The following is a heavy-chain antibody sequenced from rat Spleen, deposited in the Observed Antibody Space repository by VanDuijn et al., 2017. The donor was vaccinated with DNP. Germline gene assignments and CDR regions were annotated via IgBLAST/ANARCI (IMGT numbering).Heavy chain of an antibody. CDR2: ISYNGGTP. V-gene: IGHV5-7*01. Sequence: EVQLVESGGGLVQPGRSLKLSCAASGFTFSDQNMAWVRQVPTQGLEWVATISYNGGTPYYRDSVKGRFTISRDNAQSTLYLQMDSLRSEDTATYYCARHRTIMPYYYAMDAWGQGASVTVSS. J-gene: IGHJ4*01. D-gene: IGHD1-12*01. CDR3: ARHRTIMPYYYAMDA. CDR1: GFTFSDQN.